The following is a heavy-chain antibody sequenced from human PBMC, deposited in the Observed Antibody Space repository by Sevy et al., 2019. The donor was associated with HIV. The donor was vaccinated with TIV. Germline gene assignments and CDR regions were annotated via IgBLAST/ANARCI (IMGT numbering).Heavy chain of an antibody. CDR2: ISSSGSTI. Sequence: GGSLKLSCAASGFTFSSYEMNWVRQAPGKGLEWVSYISSSGSTIYYADSVKGRFTISRDNAKNSLYLQMNSLRAEDTAVYYCAREDTRGGYFDYWGQGTLVTVSS. CDR3: AREDTRGGYFDY. J-gene: IGHJ4*02. D-gene: IGHD3-16*01. CDR1: GFTFSSYE. V-gene: IGHV3-48*03.